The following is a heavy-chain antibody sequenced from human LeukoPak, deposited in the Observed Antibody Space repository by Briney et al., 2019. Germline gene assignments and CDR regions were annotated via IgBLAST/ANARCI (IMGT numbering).Heavy chain of an antibody. J-gene: IGHJ4*02. D-gene: IGHD1-1*01. CDR3: ARVNINNWHSCDY. Sequence: PSETLSLTCAVSGGSISSSNWWGWVRQPPGKGVEWIGEIYHSGSPNYNPSLKSRVTISVDKSRNHFSLNLSSVTAADTAVYYCARVNINNWHSCDYWGQGTLVTVSS. CDR1: GGSISSSNW. CDR2: IYHSGSP. V-gene: IGHV4-4*02.